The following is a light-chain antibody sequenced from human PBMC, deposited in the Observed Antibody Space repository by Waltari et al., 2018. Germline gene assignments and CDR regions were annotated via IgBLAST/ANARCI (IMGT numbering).Light chain of an antibody. CDR3: QTWDPYIVV. V-gene: IGLV4-69*01. Sequence: QLVLTQSPSASASLGASVNIPCTLSSAHSLYDIAWHQQHRERGPRFLMRLNSDGSHTKGDGIPDHFSGSSSGAERYLIISSLQYEDEADYYCQTWDPYIVVFGGGTKLTVL. J-gene: IGLJ2*01. CDR1: SAHSLYD. CDR2: LNSDGSH.